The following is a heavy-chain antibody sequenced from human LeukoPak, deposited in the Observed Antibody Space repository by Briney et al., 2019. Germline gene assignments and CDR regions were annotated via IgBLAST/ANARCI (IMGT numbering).Heavy chain of an antibody. J-gene: IGHJ6*02. CDR1: GYTSSSYW. CDR2: INHNGNVN. CDR3: ARGGGLDV. V-gene: IGHV3-7*03. Sequence: AGGSLRLSCADSGYTSSSYWMNWVRQAPGKGLEWVASINHNGNVNYYVDSVKGRFTISRDNAKNSLYLQMSNLRAEDTAVYFCARGGGLDVWGQGATVTVSS. D-gene: IGHD3-16*01.